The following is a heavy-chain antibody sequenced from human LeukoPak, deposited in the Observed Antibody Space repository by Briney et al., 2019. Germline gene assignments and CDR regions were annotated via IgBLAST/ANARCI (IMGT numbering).Heavy chain of an antibody. D-gene: IGHD3-22*01. Sequence: PSETLSLTCTVSGGSTSSYYWSWIRQPPGKGLEWIGYIYYSGSTNYNPSLKSRVTISVDTSKNQFSLKLSSVTAADTAVYYCARVNYDSSNWFDPWGQGTLVTVSS. CDR2: IYYSGST. CDR3: ARVNYDSSNWFDP. V-gene: IGHV4-59*01. J-gene: IGHJ5*02. CDR1: GGSTSSYY.